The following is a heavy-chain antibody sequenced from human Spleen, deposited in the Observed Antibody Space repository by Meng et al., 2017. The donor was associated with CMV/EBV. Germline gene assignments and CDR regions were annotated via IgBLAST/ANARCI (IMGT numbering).Heavy chain of an antibody. CDR2: INPNSGGT. V-gene: IGHV1-2*02. Sequence: SGYTFTGYYMHWVRQAPGQGLEWMGWINPNSGGTNYAQKFQGRVTMTRDTSISTAYMELSRLRSDDTAVYYCARDRIAVAASRHYFDYWGQGTLVTVSS. D-gene: IGHD6-19*01. CDR1: GYTFTGYY. J-gene: IGHJ4*02. CDR3: ARDRIAVAASRHYFDY.